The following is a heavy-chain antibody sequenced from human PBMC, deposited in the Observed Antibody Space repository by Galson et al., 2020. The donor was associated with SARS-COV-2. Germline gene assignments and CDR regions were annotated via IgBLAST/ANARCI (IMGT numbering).Heavy chain of an antibody. V-gene: IGHV3-11*01. Sequence: GGSLRLSCAASGFIFSDAHMTWIRQAPGKGLEWNPYIKNGGDTIYYADSVKGRFTMSRDNANNLLYRQMNSLRGEDTAMYYCARESWGSLDPWGQGTLVTVST. CDR2: IKNGGDTI. CDR1: GFIFSDAH. D-gene: IGHD3-16*01. CDR3: ARESWGSLDP. J-gene: IGHJ5*02.